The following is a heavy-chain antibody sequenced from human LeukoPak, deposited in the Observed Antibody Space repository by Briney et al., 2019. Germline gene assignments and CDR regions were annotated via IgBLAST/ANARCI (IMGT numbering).Heavy chain of an antibody. CDR2: INHSGST. D-gene: IGHD1-1*01. CDR1: GGSFSGYY. Sequence: SETLSLTCAVYGGSFSGYYWSWIRQPPGKGLEWIGEINHSGSTNYNPSLKSRVTISVDTSKNQFSLKLSSVTAADTAVYYCASGTNRDSGFDPWGQGTLVTVSS. CDR3: ASGTNRDSGFDP. J-gene: IGHJ5*02. V-gene: IGHV4-34*01.